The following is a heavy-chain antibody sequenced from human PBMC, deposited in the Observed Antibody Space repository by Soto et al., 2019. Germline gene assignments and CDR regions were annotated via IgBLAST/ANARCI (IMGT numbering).Heavy chain of an antibody. Sequence: GGSLRLSCAASGFPFSRYWMSWVRQAPGKGLEWVANIKQDGSEKYYVDSVKGRFTISRDNAKSSLYLQMNSLRAEDTAVYYCARSYYYDSTNYYHPWGQGTLVTVSS. D-gene: IGHD3-22*01. V-gene: IGHV3-7*01. CDR2: IKQDGSEK. CDR1: GFPFSRYW. J-gene: IGHJ5*02. CDR3: ARSYYYDSTNYYHP.